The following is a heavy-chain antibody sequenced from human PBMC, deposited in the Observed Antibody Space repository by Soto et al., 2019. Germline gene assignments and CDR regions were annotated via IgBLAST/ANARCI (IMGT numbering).Heavy chain of an antibody. Sequence: EVQLVQSGAEVKKPGESLRISCKGSGYSFTSYWISWVRQMPGKGLEWMGRIDPSDSYTNYSPSFQGHVTISADKSSSTAYLQWSSLNASDTAMYYCARHGGGGYYVSRGRYIDYFDYWGQGTLVTVSS. CDR3: ARHGGGGYYVSRGRYIDYFDY. V-gene: IGHV5-10-1*01. D-gene: IGHD3-22*01. CDR1: GYSFTSYW. CDR2: IDPSDSYT. J-gene: IGHJ4*02.